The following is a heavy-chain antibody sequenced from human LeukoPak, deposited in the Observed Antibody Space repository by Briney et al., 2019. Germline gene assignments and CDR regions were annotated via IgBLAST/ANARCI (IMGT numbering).Heavy chain of an antibody. Sequence: ASVKVSCKASGYTFTSYGISWVRQTPGQGLEWMGWISAYNGNTNYAQKLQGRVTMTTDTSTSTAYMELRSLRSDDTAVYYCARAGDSSGYYYPGYWGQGTLVTVSS. V-gene: IGHV1-18*01. J-gene: IGHJ4*02. CDR1: GYTFTSYG. CDR3: ARAGDSSGYYYPGY. CDR2: ISAYNGNT. D-gene: IGHD3-22*01.